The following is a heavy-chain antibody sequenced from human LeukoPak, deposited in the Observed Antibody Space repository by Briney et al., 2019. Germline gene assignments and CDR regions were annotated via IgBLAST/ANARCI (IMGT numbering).Heavy chain of an antibody. CDR1: GFTLSNYV. D-gene: IGHD5-12*01. CDR2: TSGSGHNT. J-gene: IGHJ3*02. CDR3: AKDPNGGYVGAFDM. V-gene: IGHV3-23*01. Sequence: PGGSLRLSCAASGFTLSNYVITWLRQAPGKGLEWVSSTSGSGHNTYYADSVQGRFTISRDNSKNTMLLQMNSLRADDTGVYHWAKDPNGGYVGAFDMWGQGTMVTVSS.